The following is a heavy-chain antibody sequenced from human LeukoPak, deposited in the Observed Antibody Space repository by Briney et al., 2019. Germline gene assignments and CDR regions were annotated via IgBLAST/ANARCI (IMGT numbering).Heavy chain of an antibody. CDR1: GFTFSSYG. CDR2: IWYDGSNK. V-gene: IGHV3-33*01. CDR3: ARDSGIAAAGTWEFDY. Sequence: GGSLRLSCAASGFTFSSYGMHWVRQAPGKGLEWVAVIWYDGSNKYYADSVKGRFTISRDNSKNTLYLQMNSLRAEDTAVYYCARDSGIAAAGTWEFDYWGQGTLVTVSS. J-gene: IGHJ4*02. D-gene: IGHD6-13*01.